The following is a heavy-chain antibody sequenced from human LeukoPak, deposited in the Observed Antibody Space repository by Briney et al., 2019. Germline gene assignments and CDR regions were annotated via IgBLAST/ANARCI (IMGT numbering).Heavy chain of an antibody. CDR2: IIPIFGTA. D-gene: IGHD3-16*01. CDR3: ARGTLGVWGSYPLHFEDY. CDR1: GGTFSSYA. V-gene: IGHV1-69*05. Sequence: GASVKVSCKASGGTFSSYAISWVRQAPGQGLEWMGGIIPIFGTANYAQKFQGRVTITTDESTSTAYMELSSLRSEDTAVYYCARGTLGVWGSYPLHFEDYWGQGTLVTVSS. J-gene: IGHJ4*02.